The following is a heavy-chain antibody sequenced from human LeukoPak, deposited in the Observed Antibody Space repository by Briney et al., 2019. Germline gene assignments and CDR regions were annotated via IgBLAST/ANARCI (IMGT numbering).Heavy chain of an antibody. V-gene: IGHV1-2*02. J-gene: IGHJ4*02. Sequence: GASVKVSCKASGYTFTGYYMHWVRQAPGQGLEWMGWINPNSGGTNYAQKFQGRVTMTRDTSISTAYMELSRLRSDDTAVYYCARPRGDSSGYYPRFDYWGQGTLVTVSS. CDR2: INPNSGGT. D-gene: IGHD3-22*01. CDR1: GYTFTGYY. CDR3: ARPRGDSSGYYPRFDY.